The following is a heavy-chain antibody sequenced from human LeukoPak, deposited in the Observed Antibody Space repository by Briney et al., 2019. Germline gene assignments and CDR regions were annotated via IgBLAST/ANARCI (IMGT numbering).Heavy chain of an antibody. J-gene: IGHJ4*02. CDR3: SRGYYYDSSGYFGILDY. D-gene: IGHD3-22*01. Sequence: ASVNVSCKASGYIYTGYYMHWVRQPPAQGLEGMGRINHNRGGTNYAQKFQDRVTITRHMHIRTAYVDLSTLISGDRPCFHCSRGYYYDSSGYFGILDYWGQGTLVTVSS. CDR1: GYIYTGYY. V-gene: IGHV1-2*06. CDR2: INHNRGGT.